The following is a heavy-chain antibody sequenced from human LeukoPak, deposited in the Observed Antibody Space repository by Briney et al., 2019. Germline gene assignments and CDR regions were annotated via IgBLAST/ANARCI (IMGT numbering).Heavy chain of an antibody. Sequence: SETLSLTCTVSGGSISSSSYYWGWIRQPPGKGLEWIGSIYYSGSTYYNPSLKSRVTISVDTSKNQFSLKLSSVTAADTAVYYCASRAHVGAPDTPQENFDYWGQGTLVTVSS. CDR3: ASRAHVGAPDTPQENFDY. CDR2: IYYSGST. D-gene: IGHD3-16*01. J-gene: IGHJ4*02. V-gene: IGHV4-39*01. CDR1: GGSISSSSYY.